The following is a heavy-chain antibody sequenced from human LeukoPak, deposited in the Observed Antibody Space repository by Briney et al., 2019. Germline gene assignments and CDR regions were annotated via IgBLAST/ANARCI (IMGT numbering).Heavy chain of an antibody. Sequence: SETLSLTCAVYGGSFSGYYWSWIRQPPGKGLEWIGEINHSGNTNSNPSLKSRVTMSVDTSKNQFSLKLSSLTAADTAVYYCARDYRVYAPYYYYMDVWGKGTTVTISS. CDR1: GGSFSGYY. V-gene: IGHV4-34*01. CDR2: INHSGNT. CDR3: ARDYRVYAPYYYYMDV. J-gene: IGHJ6*03. D-gene: IGHD3-10*01.